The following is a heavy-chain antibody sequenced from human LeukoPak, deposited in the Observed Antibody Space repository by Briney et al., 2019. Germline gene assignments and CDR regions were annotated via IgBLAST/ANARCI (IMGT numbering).Heavy chain of an antibody. Sequence: TGGSLRLSCAASGFTFSSYAMHWVRQAPGKGLEYVSAISSNGGSTYYANSVKGRFTISRDNSKNTLYLQMGSLRAEDMAVYYCARGSVAGTPLYYYYMDVWGKGTTVTVSS. CDR1: GFTFSSYA. D-gene: IGHD6-19*01. CDR3: ARGSVAGTPLYYYYMDV. CDR2: ISSNGGST. J-gene: IGHJ6*03. V-gene: IGHV3-64*01.